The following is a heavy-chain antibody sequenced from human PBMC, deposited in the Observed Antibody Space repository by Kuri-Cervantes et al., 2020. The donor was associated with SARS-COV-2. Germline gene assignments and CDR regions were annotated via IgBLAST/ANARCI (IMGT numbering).Heavy chain of an antibody. D-gene: IGHD3-22*01. V-gene: IGHV3-21*04. CDR2: ISSSSSYI. CDR1: GFTFSSYS. J-gene: IGHJ3*02. Sequence: GESLKISCAASGFTFSSYSMNWVRQAPGKGLEWVSFISSSSSYIYYADSVKGRFTISRDNAKNSLYLQMNSLRAEDTAVYYCAKDGDSSGYYADAFDIWGQGTMVTVSS. CDR3: AKDGDSSGYYADAFDI.